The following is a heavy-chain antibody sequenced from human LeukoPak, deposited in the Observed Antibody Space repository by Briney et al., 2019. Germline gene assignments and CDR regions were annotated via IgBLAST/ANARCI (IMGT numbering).Heavy chain of an antibody. J-gene: IGHJ4*02. CDR3: VRESFGSGSYPDF. D-gene: IGHD3-10*01. Sequence: PGRSLRLSCAASGFAFNTYAMHWVRQAPGQGLEWVALIWHDGSHKFYSNSVRGQFTISRDNSKNTVSLQMNNLRPEDTAVYYCVRESFGSGSYPDFWGQGTLVTVSS. CDR2: IWHDGSHK. V-gene: IGHV3-33*01. CDR1: GFAFNTYA.